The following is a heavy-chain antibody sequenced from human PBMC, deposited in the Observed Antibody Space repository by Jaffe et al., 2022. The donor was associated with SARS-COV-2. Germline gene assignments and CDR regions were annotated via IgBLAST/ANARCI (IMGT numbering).Heavy chain of an antibody. CDR2: INSDGSST. CDR3: ARDIPNSDILTGYYPGDYFDY. Sequence: EVQLVESGGGLVQPGGSLRLSCAASGFTFSSYWMHWVRQAPGKGLVWVSRINSDGSSTSYADSVKGRFTISRDNAKNTLYLQMNSLRAEDTAVYYCARDIPNSDILTGYYPGDYFDYWGQGTLVTVSS. CDR1: GFTFSSYW. V-gene: IGHV3-74*01. D-gene: IGHD3-9*01. J-gene: IGHJ4*02.